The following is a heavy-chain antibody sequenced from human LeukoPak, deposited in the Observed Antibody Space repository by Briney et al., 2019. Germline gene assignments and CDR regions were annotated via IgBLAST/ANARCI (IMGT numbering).Heavy chain of an antibody. D-gene: IGHD2-15*01. CDR3: ARGGRYFDY. J-gene: IGHJ4*02. CDR1: GGSFSDYW. CDR2: VNHSGRT. Sequence: SETLSLTCAVYGGSFSDYWWTWIRQSPGKGLEWIGEVNHSGRTNYNPSLKSRVTISVDTSKNQFSLKLTSVTTADTAVYYCARGGRYFDYWGQGTLVTVSS. V-gene: IGHV4-34*01.